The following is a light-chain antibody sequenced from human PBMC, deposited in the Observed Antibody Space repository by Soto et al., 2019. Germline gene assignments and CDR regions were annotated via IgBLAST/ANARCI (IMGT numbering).Light chain of an antibody. CDR2: RGS. V-gene: IGKV3-15*01. CDR1: QSISDK. J-gene: IGKJ5*01. CDR3: QQYNTWPIT. Sequence: EVLMTQSPDTLYVSPGERVTLSCRASQSISDKLAWYQQKPGQGPRLLVYRGSIRTLGIPARFSGSESGTEFTLTISSLQSDYFAVYYCQQYNTWPITFGQGTRLEIK.